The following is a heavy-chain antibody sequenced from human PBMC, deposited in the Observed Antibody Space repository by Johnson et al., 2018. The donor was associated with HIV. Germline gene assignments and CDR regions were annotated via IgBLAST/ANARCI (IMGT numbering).Heavy chain of an antibody. Sequence: LVESGGGVVQPGGSLRLSCAVSGFTFDDFAMHWVRQAPGKGLEWVSLISWDGGNSYYADSVQGRFNISRDNSKNSLYLQMNSLRAEDTALYYCAKDSDTYYYGSGDAFDFWGQGTLVTVSS. CDR1: GFTFDDFA. J-gene: IGHJ3*01. D-gene: IGHD3-10*01. V-gene: IGHV3-43D*03. CDR3: AKDSDTYYYGSGDAFDF. CDR2: ISWDGGNS.